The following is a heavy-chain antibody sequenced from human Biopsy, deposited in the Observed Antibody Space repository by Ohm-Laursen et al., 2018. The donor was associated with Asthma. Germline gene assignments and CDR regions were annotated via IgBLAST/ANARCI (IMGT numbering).Heavy chain of an antibody. Sequence: SLRLSCSASGFTFSNYGMHWVRQAPGKGLEWVAVIWYDGSIKDYADSVKGRFTISRDNSKNTLHLEMNSLRVEDTAVYYCPKDVFPGWELRRGPDYWGQGTLVTVSS. CDR2: IWYDGSIK. V-gene: IGHV3-33*06. D-gene: IGHD1-26*01. J-gene: IGHJ4*02. CDR3: PKDVFPGWELRRGPDY. CDR1: GFTFSNYG.